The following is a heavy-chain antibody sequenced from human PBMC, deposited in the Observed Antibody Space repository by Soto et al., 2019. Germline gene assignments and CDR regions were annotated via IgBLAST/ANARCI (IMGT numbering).Heavy chain of an antibody. CDR3: ARDMPRAVVAYFDF. CDR1: GGTFSNYV. CDR2: IIPISGAA. Sequence: QVQLVQSGAEVKKPGSSVKVSCKASGGTFSNYVVNWVRQAPGQGLEWMGRIIPISGAANYAQKFQGRVTITAAKSTSTSDMELSSLRAEDTAVYYCARDMPRAVVAYFDFWGQGTLVTVSS. V-gene: IGHV1-69*06. J-gene: IGHJ4*02. D-gene: IGHD2-2*01.